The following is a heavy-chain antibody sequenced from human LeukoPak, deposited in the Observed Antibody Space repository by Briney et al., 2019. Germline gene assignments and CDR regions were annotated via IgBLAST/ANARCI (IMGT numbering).Heavy chain of an antibody. D-gene: IGHD3-22*01. V-gene: IGHV3-73*01. CDR3: TRFLPDYDVY. CDR2: IRSKANSYAT. J-gene: IGHJ4*02. CDR1: RFTFSGSA. Sequence: PGGSLRLSCAASRFTFSGSAMHWVRQASGKGLEWVGRIRSKANSYATAYAASVKGRFTISRDDSKNTAYLQMNSLKTEDTAVYYCTRFLPDYDVYWGQGTLVTVSS.